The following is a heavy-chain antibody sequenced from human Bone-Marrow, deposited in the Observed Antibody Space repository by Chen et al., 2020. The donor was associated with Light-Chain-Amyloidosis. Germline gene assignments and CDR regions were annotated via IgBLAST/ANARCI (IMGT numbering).Heavy chain of an antibody. V-gene: IGHV3-21*01. CDR2: ISSSSYI. CDR3: ARDFKEDDSSGYYIPDAFDI. CDR1: GFTFSSYS. Sequence: EVQLVESGGGLVKPGGSLRLSCAASGFTFSSYSMNWVRQAPGKGLEWVSSISSSSYIYYADSVKGRFTISRDNAKNSLYLQMNSLRAEDTAVYYCARDFKEDDSSGYYIPDAFDIWGQGTMVTVSS. D-gene: IGHD3-22*01. J-gene: IGHJ3*02.